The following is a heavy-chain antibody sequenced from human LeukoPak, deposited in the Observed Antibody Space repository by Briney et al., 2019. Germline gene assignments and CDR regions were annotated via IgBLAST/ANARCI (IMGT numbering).Heavy chain of an antibody. CDR2: IYYSGMT. V-gene: IGHV4-59*08. CDR3: ARRLYSYGYRGSIAFDI. Sequence: PSETLSLPCTVSGGPISIYYWSWTRKPPGKGLVWLGYIYYSGMTKYNPSLKSRVTISVDTSKNQFSLKRSSVIAADTAVYYCARRLYSYGYRGSIAFDIWGQGTMVTVSS. CDR1: GGPISIYY. D-gene: IGHD5-18*01. J-gene: IGHJ3*02.